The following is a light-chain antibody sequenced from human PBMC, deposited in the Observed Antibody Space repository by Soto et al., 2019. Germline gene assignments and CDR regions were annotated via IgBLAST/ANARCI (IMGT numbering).Light chain of an antibody. Sequence: EIVMTQAPATLSVSPGEIATLSCRARQSVNNNLAWYQQKPGQAPRLLIYDTSSRASGIPARLSGSGSGTDFTLIISSLQSEDFADYYCQQYDDSPTFGQGTKVEVK. CDR3: QQYDDSPT. V-gene: IGKV3-15*01. CDR2: DTS. CDR1: QSVNNN. J-gene: IGKJ1*01.